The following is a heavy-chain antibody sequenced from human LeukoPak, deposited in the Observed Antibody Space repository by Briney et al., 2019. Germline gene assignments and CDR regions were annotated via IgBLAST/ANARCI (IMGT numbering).Heavy chain of an antibody. CDR2: FDPEDGET. D-gene: IGHD2-21*01. J-gene: IGHJ4*02. Sequence: GASVKVSCKVSGYTLTELSMHWVRQAPGKGLEWMGGFDPEDGETIYAQKFQGRVTMTEDTSTDTAYMELSSLRSEDTAMYYCATEVLLGGCGGDCYSQLGYWGQGTLVTVSS. CDR1: GYTLTELS. V-gene: IGHV1-24*01. CDR3: ATEVLLGGCGGDCYSQLGY.